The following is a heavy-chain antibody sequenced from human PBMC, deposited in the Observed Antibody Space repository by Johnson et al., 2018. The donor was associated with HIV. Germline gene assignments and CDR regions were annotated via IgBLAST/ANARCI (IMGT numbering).Heavy chain of an antibody. CDR3: VVYAGNDVDAFDI. J-gene: IGHJ3*02. V-gene: IGHV3-30*03. Sequence: QVQLVESGGGVVKPGTSLRLSCAASGFTFGIYGMHWVRQAPGKGLEWVALISYDGSNKYYADSVKGRFTISRDNARHSLYLEMNSLRVEDTAVYYCVVYAGNDVDAFDIWGPGTLVSVSS. CDR2: ISYDGSNK. D-gene: IGHD4-23*01. CDR1: GFTFGIYG.